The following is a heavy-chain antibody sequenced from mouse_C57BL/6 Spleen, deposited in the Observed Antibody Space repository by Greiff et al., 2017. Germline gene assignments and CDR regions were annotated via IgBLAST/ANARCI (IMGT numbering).Heavy chain of an antibody. Sequence: EVQLQQSGPELVKPGASVKISCKASGYTFTDYYMHWVKQSHGKSLEWIGEINPNNGGTCYNPKFKGKATLTVDKSSSTAYMQLRSLTSEDSAVYYCARSLYDGYAVGSMDYWGQGTSVTVSS. V-gene: IGHV1-26*01. J-gene: IGHJ4*01. CDR3: ARSLYDGYAVGSMDY. CDR2: INPNNGGT. CDR1: GYTFTDYY. D-gene: IGHD2-3*01.